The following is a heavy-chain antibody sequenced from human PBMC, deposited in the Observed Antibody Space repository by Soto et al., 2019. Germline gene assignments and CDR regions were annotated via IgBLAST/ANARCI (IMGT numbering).Heavy chain of an antibody. D-gene: IGHD4-4*01. CDR1: GGTFSSYV. CDR2: IIPIFGTA. CDR3: ARDPRFTVTTLHAFDI. V-gene: IGHV1-69*01. Sequence: QVQLVQSGAEVKKPGSSVKVSCKASGGTFSSYVISWVRQAPGQGLEWMGGIIPIFGTANYAQKFQGRVTITADESTSTAYMELSSLRSEDTAVYYCARDPRFTVTTLHAFDIWGQGTMVTVSS. J-gene: IGHJ3*02.